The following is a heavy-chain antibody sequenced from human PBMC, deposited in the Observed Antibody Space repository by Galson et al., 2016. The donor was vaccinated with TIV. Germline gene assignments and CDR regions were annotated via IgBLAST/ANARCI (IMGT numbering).Heavy chain of an antibody. J-gene: IGHJ6*02. CDR2: IDGDDDT. Sequence: PALVKPTQTLTLTCTFSGFSLSRSRMCVTWMRQPPGKALEWLARIDGDDDTYYNNFLATRLFITKDTSRNQVVLTPTNLDPADTATYYCARASSDYFHNYGMDVWGQGTTVTVS. CDR3: ARASSDYFHNYGMDV. D-gene: IGHD6-19*01. V-gene: IGHV2-70*11. CDR1: GFSLSRSRMC.